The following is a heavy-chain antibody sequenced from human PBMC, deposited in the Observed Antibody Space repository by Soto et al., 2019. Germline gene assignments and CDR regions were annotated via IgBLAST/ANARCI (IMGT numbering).Heavy chain of an antibody. CDR2: INHSGST. V-gene: IGHV4-34*01. D-gene: IGHD5-12*01. Sequence: PSETLSLTCAVYGGPFSGYYWSWIRQPPGKGLEWIGEINHSGSTNYNPSLKSRVTISVDTSMNQFSLKLSSVTAADTAVYYCAARGYSGYDYGYFYGMDVWGQGTKVTVSS. J-gene: IGHJ6*02. CDR3: AARGYSGYDYGYFYGMDV. CDR1: GGPFSGYY.